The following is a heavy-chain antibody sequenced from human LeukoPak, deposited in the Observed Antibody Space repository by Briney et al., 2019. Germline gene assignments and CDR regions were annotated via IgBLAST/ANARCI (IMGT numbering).Heavy chain of an antibody. D-gene: IGHD6-6*01. J-gene: IGHJ3*02. Sequence: PSETLSLTCTVSGGSISSGSYYWSWIRQPAGKGLEWIGRIYTSGSTNYNPSLKSRVTMSVDTSKNQFSLKLSSVTAADTAVYYCARGGSVDGRGYSSSGSAFDIWGQGTMVTVSS. CDR3: ARGGSVDGRGYSSSGSAFDI. V-gene: IGHV4-61*02. CDR2: IYTSGST. CDR1: GGSISSGSYY.